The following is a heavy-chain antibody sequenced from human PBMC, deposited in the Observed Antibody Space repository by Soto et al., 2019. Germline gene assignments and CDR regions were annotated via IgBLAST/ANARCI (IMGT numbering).Heavy chain of an antibody. Sequence: QLQRQESGPGLLKPSETLSLTCTVSGGCIDRSNCYWDWIRQPPGKGLEWIGTTYYNGNAYYNPSLKSRVTMSVDTSKNQFSLKLIAVTAADTAVYYCARHFVAVVIKGWGYWGQGTLVTVSS. CDR2: TYYNGNA. CDR3: ARHFVAVVIKGWGY. J-gene: IGHJ4*02. CDR1: GGCIDRSNCY. D-gene: IGHD3-22*01. V-gene: IGHV4-39*01.